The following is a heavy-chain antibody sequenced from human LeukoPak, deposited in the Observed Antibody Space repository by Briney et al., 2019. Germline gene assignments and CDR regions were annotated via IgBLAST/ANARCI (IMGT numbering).Heavy chain of an antibody. CDR2: IYYSGST. D-gene: IGHD4-17*01. J-gene: IGHJ5*02. Sequence: LRLSCAASGFTFSSYAMSWVRQAPGKGLEWIGYIYYSGSTYYNPSLKSRVTISVDTSKNQFSLKLSSVTAADTAVYYCARGFGTVTTDPWFDPWGQGTLVTVSS. V-gene: IGHV4-31*02. CDR1: GFTFSSYA. CDR3: ARGFGTVTTDPWFDP.